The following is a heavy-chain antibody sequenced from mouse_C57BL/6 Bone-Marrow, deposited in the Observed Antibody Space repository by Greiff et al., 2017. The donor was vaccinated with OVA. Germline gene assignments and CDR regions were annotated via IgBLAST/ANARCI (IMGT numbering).Heavy chain of an antibody. V-gene: IGHV5-15*01. Sequence: EVKLVESGGGLVQPGGSLKLSCAASGFTFSDYGMAWVRQAPRQGPEWVAFISNLAYSIYYADTVTGRFPISRENAKNTLYMEMSSLRSEDTAMYYCARHRGDWYFDVWGTGTTVTVSS. CDR3: ARHRGDWYFDV. CDR2: ISNLAYSI. D-gene: IGHD3-3*01. J-gene: IGHJ1*03. CDR1: GFTFSDYG.